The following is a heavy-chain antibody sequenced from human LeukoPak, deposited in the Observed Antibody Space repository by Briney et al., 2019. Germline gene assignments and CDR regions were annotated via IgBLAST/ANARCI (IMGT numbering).Heavy chain of an antibody. CDR1: GYTFTSYG. D-gene: IGHD3-10*01. V-gene: IGHV1-18*01. CDR2: ISAYNGNT. J-gene: IGHJ5*02. CDR3: ARGPYYYGSGTPTLTNWFDP. Sequence: ASVKVSCKASGYTFTSYGISWVRQAPGQGLEWMGWISAYNGNTNYAQKLQGRVTMTTDTSTSTAYMELRSLRSDDTAVYYCARGPYYYGSGTPTLTNWFDPWGQGTLVTVSS.